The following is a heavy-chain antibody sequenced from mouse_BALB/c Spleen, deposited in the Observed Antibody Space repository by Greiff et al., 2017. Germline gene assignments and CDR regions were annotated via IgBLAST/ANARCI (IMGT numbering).Heavy chain of an antibody. D-gene: IGHD2-4*01. Sequence: QVQLQQSGAELVRPGSSVKISCKASGYAFSSYWMNWVKQRPGQGLEWIGQIYPGDGDTNYNGKFKGKATLTADKSSSTAYMQLSSLTSEDSAVYFCAREGNDYDFAYWGQGTLVTVSA. J-gene: IGHJ3*01. CDR2: IYPGDGDT. V-gene: IGHV1-80*01. CDR1: GYAFSSYW. CDR3: AREGNDYDFAY.